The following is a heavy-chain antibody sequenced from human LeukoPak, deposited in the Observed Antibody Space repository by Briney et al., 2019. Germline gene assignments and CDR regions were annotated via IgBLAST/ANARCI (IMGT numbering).Heavy chain of an antibody. J-gene: IGHJ4*02. CDR3: ARGAYGSGSYY. CDR2: IYYSGTT. CDR1: GGSISGGDYY. V-gene: IGHV4-30-4*01. D-gene: IGHD3-10*01. Sequence: SQTLSLTCTVSGGSISGGDYYWSWIRQPPGKGLEWIGYIYYSGTTYYNPSLKSRVTISVDTSKNQFSLKLTSVTAADTAGYYCARGAYGSGSYYWGQGTLVTVSS.